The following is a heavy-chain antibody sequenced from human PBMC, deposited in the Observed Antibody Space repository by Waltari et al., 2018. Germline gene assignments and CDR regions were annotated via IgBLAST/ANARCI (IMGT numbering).Heavy chain of an antibody. CDR1: GYTIPDLS. Sequence: QVLLVQSGAEVKKPGASVKVSCQVSGYTIPDLSMPWVLQAPGKGLEWMGGFDPEDGETIYEQKFQGRVTMTEDTSTDTAYMELSSLRSEDTAVYYCATDRSGSHLPDYWGQGTLVTVSS. D-gene: IGHD1-26*01. CDR3: ATDRSGSHLPDY. V-gene: IGHV1-24*01. CDR2: FDPEDGET. J-gene: IGHJ4*02.